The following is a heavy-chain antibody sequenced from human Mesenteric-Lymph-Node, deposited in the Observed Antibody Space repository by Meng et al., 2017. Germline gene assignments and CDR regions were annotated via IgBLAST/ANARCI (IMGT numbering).Heavy chain of an antibody. CDR2: FNHGGTT. J-gene: IGHJ4*02. D-gene: IGHD1-26*01. Sequence: QVQCQRVGDGLCIPSYAFTLSCVVSCGSFSGFYRPGIRRPPGKGLEWIGYFNHGGTTTYNPSLKSRVSISVETSKSQFSLKLDSVTAADTAVNYWARWEVDARLRHWGQGTLVTVSS. CDR1: CGSFSGFY. CDR3: ARWEVDARLRH. V-gene: IGHV4-34*01.